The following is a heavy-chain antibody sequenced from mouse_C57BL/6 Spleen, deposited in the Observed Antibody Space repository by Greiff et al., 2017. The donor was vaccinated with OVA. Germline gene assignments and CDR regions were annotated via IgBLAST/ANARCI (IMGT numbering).Heavy chain of an antibody. CDR1: GYTFPDYN. CDR2: INPTTGGT. Sequence: VQLKQSGPELVKPGASVQMSCKASGYTFPDYNMHWVKQSHGKSLAWIGYINPTTGGTRYNQTFKGKATLTVNQSSSTAYMEVRSLTSKESAVYYGARDDYEYYYAMDDWGQGTSVTVSS. D-gene: IGHD2-4*01. J-gene: IGHJ4*01. V-gene: IGHV1-22*01. CDR3: ARDDYEYYYAMDD.